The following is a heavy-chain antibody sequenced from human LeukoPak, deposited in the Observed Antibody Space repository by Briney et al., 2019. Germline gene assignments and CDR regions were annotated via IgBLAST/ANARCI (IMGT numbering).Heavy chain of an antibody. D-gene: IGHD1-26*01. Sequence: PSETLSLTCAVYGGSFSGYYWSWIRQPPGKGLEWIGSMYYRGSTYYNPSLKSRVTISVDTSKNQFSLKLSSVTTTDTALYYCARHVLPQWELRRGYLDFWGQGILVTVSP. CDR2: MYYRGST. J-gene: IGHJ4*02. CDR3: ARHVLPQWELRRGYLDF. CDR1: GGSFSGYY. V-gene: IGHV4-34*01.